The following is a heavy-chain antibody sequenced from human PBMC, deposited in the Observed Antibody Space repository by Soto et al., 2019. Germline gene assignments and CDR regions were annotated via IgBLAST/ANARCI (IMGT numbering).Heavy chain of an antibody. CDR1: GYSFSMFW. Sequence: PGESLKISCKGSGYSFSMFWIAWVRQMPGKGMEWMGIIYPGDSETRYSPSFQGQVTISVDKSISIAYLQWSSLKASDTAMYYCARHLAVAARYGMDVWGQGTTVTVSS. J-gene: IGHJ6*02. CDR3: ARHLAVAARYGMDV. V-gene: IGHV5-51*01. CDR2: IYPGDSET. D-gene: IGHD6-19*01.